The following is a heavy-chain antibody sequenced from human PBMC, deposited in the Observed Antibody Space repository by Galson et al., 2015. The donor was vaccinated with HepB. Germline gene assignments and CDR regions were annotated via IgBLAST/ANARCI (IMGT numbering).Heavy chain of an antibody. CDR1: GFTFDDYA. V-gene: IGHV3-9*01. Sequence: SLRLSCAASGFTFDDYAMHWVRQRPGRGLEWVSGISWNSDSIGYADSVKGRFTVSRDNAKKFLYLQMNSLRPDDTAKYHCVKDYARMQSWSHFDFWGQGTLATVSS. CDR3: VKDYARMQSWSHFDF. J-gene: IGHJ4*02. CDR2: ISWNSDSI. D-gene: IGHD2-15*01.